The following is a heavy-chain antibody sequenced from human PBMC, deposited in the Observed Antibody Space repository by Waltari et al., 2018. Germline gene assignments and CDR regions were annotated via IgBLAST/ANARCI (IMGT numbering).Heavy chain of an antibody. Sequence: QVQLVQSGAELKKPGSSVKVSCKVSGGSFSTHAITWVRQAPGQRIEWMGGIIPMFGTANYAQKIQDRVTINTDESMTTAYMHLSSLTSDDTAVYCCARGGLYGQQLLESAFEIWGQGTKVTVSS. V-gene: IGHV1-69*05. J-gene: IGHJ3*02. CDR3: ARGGLYGQQLLESAFEI. CDR1: GGSFSTHA. CDR2: IIPMFGTA. D-gene: IGHD6-13*01.